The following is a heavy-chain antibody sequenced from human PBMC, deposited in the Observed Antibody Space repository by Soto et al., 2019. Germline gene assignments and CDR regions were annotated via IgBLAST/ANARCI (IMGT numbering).Heavy chain of an antibody. D-gene: IGHD6-19*01. J-gene: IGHJ4*02. CDR2: ISFYNGNT. V-gene: IGHV1-18*01. CDR1: GDTITNYG. Sequence: QVQLVQSGGEVRKPGASVKVSCKASGDTITNYGISWVRQAPGQGLEWMGWISFYNGNTKYAQNLQGRVTLTTDTSTSTGYRELRSLRSDDTAVYYCASATSIAVAGKESWGQGTLVTVSS. CDR3: ASATSIAVAGKES.